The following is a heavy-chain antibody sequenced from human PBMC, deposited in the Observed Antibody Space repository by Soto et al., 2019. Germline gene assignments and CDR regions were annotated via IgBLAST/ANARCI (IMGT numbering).Heavy chain of an antibody. V-gene: IGHV3-21*01. CDR1: GVTFNTYT. Sequence: AWGALRVSCAASGVTFNTYTLTWGRQAQGKGLEWGSSISSTSTSIYYADSVKGRLTISRDNSKSSLYLQMNSLRAEDTAVYYCTRDPGQFYYGINWFDPWGQGTLVTVSS. J-gene: IGHJ5*02. CDR2: ISSTSTSI. CDR3: TRDPGQFYYGINWFDP. D-gene: IGHD3-10*01.